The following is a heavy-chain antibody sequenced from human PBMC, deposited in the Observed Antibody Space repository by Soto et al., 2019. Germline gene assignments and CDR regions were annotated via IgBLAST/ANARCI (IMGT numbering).Heavy chain of an antibody. V-gene: IGHV3-23*01. CDR2: LGGTGGRA. J-gene: IGHJ4*02. D-gene: IGHD3-9*01. Sequence: GGSLRLSCAASGFTFSSYAMCWVRQAPGKGLEWVSALGGTGGRAYYADSVKGRFTVSRDNSRDTLFLQMNSLRAEDTAIYYCAKADRPYYEILTGPDYWGQGTLVTVSS. CDR3: AKADRPYYEILTGPDY. CDR1: GFTFSSYA.